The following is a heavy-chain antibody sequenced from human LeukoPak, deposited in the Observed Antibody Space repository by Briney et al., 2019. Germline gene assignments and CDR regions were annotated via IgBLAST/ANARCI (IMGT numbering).Heavy chain of an antibody. J-gene: IGHJ4*02. CDR3: ARHGGRWLRGYYFDY. D-gene: IGHD5-12*01. CDR2: IYYSGST. V-gene: IGHV4-59*08. CDR1: GGSISSYY. Sequence: SETLSLTCTVSGGSISSYYWSWLRQPPGKGLEWIGYIYYSGSTNYNPSLTSRVTISVDTSKNQFSLKLSSVTAADTAVYYCARHGGRWLRGYYFDYWGQGTLVTVSS.